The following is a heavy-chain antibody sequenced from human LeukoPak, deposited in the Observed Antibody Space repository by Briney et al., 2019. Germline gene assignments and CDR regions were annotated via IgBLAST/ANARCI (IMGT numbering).Heavy chain of an antibody. V-gene: IGHV3-48*04. Sequence: GGSLRLSCAASGFTFSSYGMNWVRQAPGKGLEWVSYISSSTSTIYYADSVKGRFTISRDNAMNSLYLQMNSLRAEDTAVYYCAREPRRSYYYMDVWGKGTTVTVSS. CDR2: ISSSTSTI. J-gene: IGHJ6*03. CDR3: AREPRRSYYYMDV. CDR1: GFTFSSYG. D-gene: IGHD3-3*01.